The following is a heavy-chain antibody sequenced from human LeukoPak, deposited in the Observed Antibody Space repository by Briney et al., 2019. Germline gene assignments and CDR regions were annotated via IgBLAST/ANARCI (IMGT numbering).Heavy chain of an antibody. D-gene: IGHD3-10*01. CDR2: ISGSGGNT. J-gene: IGHJ4*02. Sequence: GESLKISCAASGFTFSDYAMSWVRQAPGKGLEWVSAISGSGGNTYYADSVRGRFTISRDKSKNTLFLQMNSLRAEDTAVYYCARGYASGTYYSDYWGQGTLVTVSS. CDR3: ARGYASGTYYSDY. V-gene: IGHV3-23*01. CDR1: GFTFSDYA.